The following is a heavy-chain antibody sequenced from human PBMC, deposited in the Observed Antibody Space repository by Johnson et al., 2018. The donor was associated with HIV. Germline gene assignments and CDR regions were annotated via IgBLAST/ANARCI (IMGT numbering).Heavy chain of an antibody. V-gene: IGHV3-30*03. CDR3: ARGGNELEDLDAFDI. Sequence: QEQLVESGGGLVKPGGSLRLSCAASGFTFSNAWMSWVRQAPGKGLEWVAVISYDGSNKYYADSVKGRFTISRDNSKNTLYLQMNSLGAEDTAGYYCARGGNELEDLDAFDIWGQGTMVTVSS. J-gene: IGHJ3*02. CDR1: GFTFSNAW. CDR2: ISYDGSNK. D-gene: IGHD1-26*01.